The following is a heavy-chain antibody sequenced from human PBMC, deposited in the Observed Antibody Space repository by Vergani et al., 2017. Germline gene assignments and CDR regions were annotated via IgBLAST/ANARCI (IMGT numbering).Heavy chain of an antibody. V-gene: IGHV3-48*02. J-gene: IGHJ3*02. CDR1: GFTFSSYS. CDR3: ARFIRVATTATNDDAFDI. Sequence: VQLVESGGGVVQPGRSLRLSCAASGFTFSSYSMNWVRQAPGKGLEWVSYISSSSSTIYYADSVKGRFTISRYNAKNSLYLQMNSLRDEDTAVYYCARFIRVATTATNDDAFDIWGQGTMVTVSS. CDR2: ISSSSSTI. D-gene: IGHD5-12*01.